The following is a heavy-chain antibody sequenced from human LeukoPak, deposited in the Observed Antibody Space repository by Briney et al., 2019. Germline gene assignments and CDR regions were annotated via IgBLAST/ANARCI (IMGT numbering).Heavy chain of an antibody. V-gene: IGHV3-48*01. CDR2: ISSSSSTI. J-gene: IGHJ4*02. D-gene: IGHD2-15*01. CDR3: ARVYCSGGSCSTGDYFDY. CDR1: GFTFSSYS. Sequence: PGGSLRLSCAASGFTFSSYSMNWVRQAPGKGLEWVSYISSSSSTIYYADSVKGRFTTSRDNAKNSLYLQMNSLRAEDTAVYYCARVYCSGGSCSTGDYFDYWGQGTLVTVSS.